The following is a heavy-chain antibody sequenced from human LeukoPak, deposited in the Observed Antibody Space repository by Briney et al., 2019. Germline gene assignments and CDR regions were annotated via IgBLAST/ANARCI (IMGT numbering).Heavy chain of an antibody. Sequence: SETLSLTCTVSGGSISIYYWNWIRQPPGKGLEWIGYIYYSGSTNYNPSLKSRVTISVDTSKNQFSLKLSSVTAADTAVYYCARSLYYYGSDSFDIWGQGTMVTVSS. D-gene: IGHD3-10*01. CDR3: ARSLYYYGSDSFDI. V-gene: IGHV4-59*01. CDR1: GGSISIYY. J-gene: IGHJ3*02. CDR2: IYYSGST.